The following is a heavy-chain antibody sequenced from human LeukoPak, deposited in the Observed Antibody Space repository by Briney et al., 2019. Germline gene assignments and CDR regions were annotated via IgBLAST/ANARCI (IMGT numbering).Heavy chain of an antibody. CDR3: ARDRGNPLYYYDSSGSSLDY. Sequence: GASLKVSCKASGYTFTSYGISWVRQAPGQGLEWMGWVSAYNENTNYAQKIQGRVTMTTDTSSNTAYMELRSLRSDDTAVYYCARDRGNPLYYYDSSGSSLDYWGQGTLVTVSS. CDR1: GYTFTSYG. D-gene: IGHD3-22*01. J-gene: IGHJ4*02. V-gene: IGHV1-18*01. CDR2: VSAYNENT.